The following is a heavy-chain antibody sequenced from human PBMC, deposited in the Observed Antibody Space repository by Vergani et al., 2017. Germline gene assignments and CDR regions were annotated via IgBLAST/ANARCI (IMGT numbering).Heavy chain of an antibody. J-gene: IGHJ4*02. CDR1: GFTFGDHA. CDR3: TKHFRGWGMDY. CDR2: MRSRDFGGTT. D-gene: IGHD3-16*01. V-gene: IGHV3-49*04. Sequence: EVHLVESGGGLVQPGRSLRLSCTGSGFTFGDHAMSWVRQAPGKGLEWVGLMRSRDFGGTTEYTEYAASVRDRFVFSRDDSKSIAYLQMDSLKPEDTAVYYCTKHFRGWGMDYWGQGTQVMVSS.